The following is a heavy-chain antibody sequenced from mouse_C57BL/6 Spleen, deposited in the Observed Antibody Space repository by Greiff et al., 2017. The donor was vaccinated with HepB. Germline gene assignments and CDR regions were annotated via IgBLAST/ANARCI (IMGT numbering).Heavy chain of an antibody. CDR1: GFNIKDDY. V-gene: IGHV14-4*01. J-gene: IGHJ2*01. CDR3: TMIYYDYGVDY. CDR2: IDPENGDT. D-gene: IGHD2-4*01. Sequence: VQLQHSGAELVRPGASVKLSCTASGFNIKDDYMHWVKQRPEQGLEWIGWIDPENGDTEYASKFQGKATITADTSSNTAYLQLSSLTSEDTAVYYCTMIYYDYGVDYWGQGTTLTVSS.